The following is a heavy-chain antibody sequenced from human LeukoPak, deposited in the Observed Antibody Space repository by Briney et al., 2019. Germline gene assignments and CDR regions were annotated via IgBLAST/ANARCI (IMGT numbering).Heavy chain of an antibody. J-gene: IGHJ4*02. V-gene: IGHV4-34*01. Sequence: SETLSLTCAVYDGSFSGYYWSWIRQPPGKGLEWIGEINHSGSTNYNPSLKSRVTISVDTSKNQFSLKLSSVTAADTAVYYCASFRIHYYDSSGYYGYWGQGTLVTVSS. CDR1: DGSFSGYY. CDR2: INHSGST. D-gene: IGHD3-22*01. CDR3: ASFRIHYYDSSGYYGY.